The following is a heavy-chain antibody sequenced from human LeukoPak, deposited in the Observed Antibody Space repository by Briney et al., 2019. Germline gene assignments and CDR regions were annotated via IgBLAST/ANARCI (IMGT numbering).Heavy chain of an antibody. Sequence: SETLSLTCTVSGCSISSYYWSWIRQPPGKGLEWIGYIYYSGSTNYNPSLKSRVTISVDTSKNQFSLKLSSVTAADTAVYYCARYTSHWGDFDYWGQGTLVTVSS. CDR2: IYYSGST. D-gene: IGHD6-13*01. CDR1: GCSISSYY. V-gene: IGHV4-59*01. J-gene: IGHJ4*02. CDR3: ARYTSHWGDFDY.